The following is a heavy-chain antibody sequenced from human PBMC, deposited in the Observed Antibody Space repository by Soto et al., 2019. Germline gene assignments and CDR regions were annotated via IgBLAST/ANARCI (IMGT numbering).Heavy chain of an antibody. J-gene: IGHJ4*02. Sequence: GGSLRLSCAASGFTFSSYGMHWVRQAPGKGLEWVAVISYDGSNKYYADSVKGRFTISRDNSKNTLYLQMNSLRAEDTAVYYCAKFRGSGWYAFDYWGQGTLVTVSS. CDR1: GFTFSSYG. CDR2: ISYDGSNK. CDR3: AKFRGSGWYAFDY. V-gene: IGHV3-30*18. D-gene: IGHD6-19*01.